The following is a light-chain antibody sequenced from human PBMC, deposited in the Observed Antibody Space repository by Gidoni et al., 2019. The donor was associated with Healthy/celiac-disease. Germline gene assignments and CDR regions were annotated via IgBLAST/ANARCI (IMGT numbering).Light chain of an antibody. Sequence: QCALTQPASVPGSPGQSSTNACTGTSSDVGGYNYVSWYHQDPGKAPKRMSYDGSQRPSGVSTRCAGSKSGNTASLTISGRQAEDEADNDCSSYTSSSSLVFGGGTKLTVL. CDR3: SSYTSSSSLV. V-gene: IGLV2-14*03. J-gene: IGLJ3*02. CDR2: DGS. CDR1: SSDVGGYNY.